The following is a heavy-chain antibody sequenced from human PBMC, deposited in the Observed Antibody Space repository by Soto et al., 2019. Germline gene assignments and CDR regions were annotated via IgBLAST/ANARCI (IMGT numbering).Heavy chain of an antibody. J-gene: IGHJ4*02. D-gene: IGHD5-12*01. CDR1: GDTFHCYY. CDR3: ARGVATYFDY. V-gene: IGHV1-2*04. CDR2: INPSSGVT. Sequence: ASVKVSCKASGDTFHCYYIHFVRQAPGQGLEWMGWINPSSGVTNYAQNFQGWVTMTRDTSISTAYMELSRLKSDDTAVYYCARGVATYFDYWGQGTLVTVSS.